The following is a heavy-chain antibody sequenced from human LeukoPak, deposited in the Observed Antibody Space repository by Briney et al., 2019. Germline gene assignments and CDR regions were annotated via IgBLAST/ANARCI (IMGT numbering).Heavy chain of an antibody. CDR2: IITIFGTA. Sequence: SGKPSWTASGGTPSSYATSWVRHAPGQGLGWMGGIITIFGTANYAQKFQGRVTITADKPTSTADMELSSLRSEDTAVYYCARDRSLVVAATLSGAFDIWGQGTMVTVSS. V-gene: IGHV1-69*06. J-gene: IGHJ3*02. CDR1: GGTPSSYA. CDR3: ARDRSLVVAATLSGAFDI. D-gene: IGHD2-15*01.